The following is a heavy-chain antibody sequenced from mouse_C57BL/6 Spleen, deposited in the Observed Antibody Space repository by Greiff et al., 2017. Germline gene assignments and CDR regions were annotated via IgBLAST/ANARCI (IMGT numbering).Heavy chain of an antibody. CDR2: IYPGDGDT. D-gene: IGHD1-1*01. CDR1: GYAFSSSW. Sequence: QVQLQQSGPELVKPGASVKISCKASGYAFSSSWMNWVKQRPGKGLEWIGRIYPGDGDTNYNGKFKGKATLTADKSSSTAYMQLSSLTSEDSAVXFCARDWNYGSSYFDYWGQGTTLTVSS. V-gene: IGHV1-82*01. J-gene: IGHJ2*01. CDR3: ARDWNYGSSYFDY.